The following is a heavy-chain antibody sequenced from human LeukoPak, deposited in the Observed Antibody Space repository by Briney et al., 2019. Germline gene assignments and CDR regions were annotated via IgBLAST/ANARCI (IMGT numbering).Heavy chain of an antibody. V-gene: IGHV1-69*13. CDR1: GVTFTSYT. D-gene: IGHD1-1*01. CDR3: ASNEPPKPYYYGMDV. CDR2: ITPIFGTP. Sequence: SVKLSCKASGVTFTSYTISSVRQTPGQRLEWMGGITPIFGTPNYAQKFQGRVTITADESTSTAYMAPTSLRSEDKAVYYCASNEPPKPYYYGMDVWGKGPTVTVSA. J-gene: IGHJ6*04.